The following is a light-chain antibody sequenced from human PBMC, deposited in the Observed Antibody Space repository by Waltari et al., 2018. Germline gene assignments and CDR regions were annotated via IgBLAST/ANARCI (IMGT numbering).Light chain of an antibody. Sequence: SNELTQPPSVSVSPGQTARITCSGDALPKQYAYWFQQKPGQAPLMLIYKDNERPSGIPERFSASSSGTTVTLTISGVQAEDEADYYCQSAANSVTFDVVFGGGTKLTVL. V-gene: IGLV3-25*03. CDR3: QSAANSVTFDVV. J-gene: IGLJ2*01. CDR1: ALPKQY. CDR2: KDN.